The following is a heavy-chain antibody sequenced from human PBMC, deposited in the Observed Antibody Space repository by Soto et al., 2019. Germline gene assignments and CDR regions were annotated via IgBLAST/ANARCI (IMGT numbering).Heavy chain of an antibody. CDR1: GFTFSNYG. CDR2: IAYHGSDK. V-gene: IGHV3-30*18. J-gene: IGHJ4*02. CDR3: AKDHLTTTVTTVGY. Sequence: QVQLVESGGGVVQPGRSLRLSCAASGFTFSNYGMHWVRQAPGKGLEWVAVIAYHGSDKYYADSVKGRFTISRDNSKTTLYLPLASLRAEDTAVYYCAKDHLTTTVTTVGYWGQGTLVTVSS. D-gene: IGHD4-17*01.